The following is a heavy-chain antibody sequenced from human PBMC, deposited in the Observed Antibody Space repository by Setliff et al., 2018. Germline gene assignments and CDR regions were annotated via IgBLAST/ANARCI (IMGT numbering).Heavy chain of an antibody. D-gene: IGHD2-2*01. CDR1: GYIFTNYG. CDR3: ARGPLDFVVTPAAAKFDY. Sequence: ASVKVSCKASGYIFTNYGLTWVRQAPGQGLEWVGWISGYNGETHYAQNLQGRVTVTTDTSSSTAYMDLRSLRSDDTAVYYCARGPLDFVVTPAAAKFDYWGQGTLVTVSS. V-gene: IGHV1-18*01. CDR2: ISGYNGET. J-gene: IGHJ4*02.